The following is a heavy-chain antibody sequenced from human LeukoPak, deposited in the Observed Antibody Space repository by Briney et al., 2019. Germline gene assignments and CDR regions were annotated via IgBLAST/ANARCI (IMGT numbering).Heavy chain of an antibody. Sequence: GGSLRFSCTASGFSFSGHWMHWARQLPGKGLVWVSRISPTGSTTSYADSVKGRFTVSRDNAKNTVDLQMNSLRGEDTAVYYCVRGRGSYGWFDPWGQGTLVTVSS. CDR1: GFSFSGHW. J-gene: IGHJ5*02. CDR2: ISPTGSTT. D-gene: IGHD3-10*01. CDR3: VRGRGSYGWFDP. V-gene: IGHV3-74*01.